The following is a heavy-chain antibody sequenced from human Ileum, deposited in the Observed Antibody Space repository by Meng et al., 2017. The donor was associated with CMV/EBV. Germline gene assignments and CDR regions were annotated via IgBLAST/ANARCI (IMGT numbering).Heavy chain of an antibody. V-gene: IGHV4-61*01. CDR2: IHHSGDT. CDR1: GGSVTTNTYY. CDR3: ARWGVVEAFDI. Sequence: SETLSLTCTVSGGSVTTNTYYWNWIRQSPGKGLEWIGYIHHSGDTIRSPSLDSRVTMSVDAPNNQISLRLRSVTAADTAIYYCARWGVVEAFDIWGQGTMVTVSS. J-gene: IGHJ3*02. D-gene: IGHD2-2*01.